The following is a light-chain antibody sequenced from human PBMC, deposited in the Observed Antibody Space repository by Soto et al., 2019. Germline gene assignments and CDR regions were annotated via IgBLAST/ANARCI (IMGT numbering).Light chain of an antibody. CDR3: MQALQTPFT. CDR1: QSLLHSNGYNY. J-gene: IGKJ3*01. Sequence: DIMMTQSPLSLPVTPGEPASISCRSSQSLLHSNGYNYLDWYLQKPGQSPQLLIYLGSNRASGVPDRFSGSGSGTDFTLKISRVEAEDVGVYYCMQALQTPFTIGPGTKVDIK. CDR2: LGS. V-gene: IGKV2-28*01.